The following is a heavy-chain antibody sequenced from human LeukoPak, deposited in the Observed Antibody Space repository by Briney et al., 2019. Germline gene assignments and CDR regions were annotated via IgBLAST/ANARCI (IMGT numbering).Heavy chain of an antibody. CDR2: INHSGST. CDR3: ARGPRPEVPVAAL. J-gene: IGHJ4*02. V-gene: IGHV4-34*01. D-gene: IGHD6-19*01. Sequence: SETLSLTCAVYGGSFSGYYWSWIRQPPGKRLEEIGEINHSGSTNYNPSLKSRVTISVDTSKNQFSLKLRSVTAADTAMYYCARGPRPEVPVAALWGQGTLVAVSS. CDR1: GGSFSGYY.